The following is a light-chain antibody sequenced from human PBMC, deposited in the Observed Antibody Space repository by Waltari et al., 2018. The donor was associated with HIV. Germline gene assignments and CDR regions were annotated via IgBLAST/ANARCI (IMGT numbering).Light chain of an antibody. CDR1: QTILYSSNNKTS. CDR3: QQYYNTPLT. Sequence: DIVMTQSPDSLAVSLGERATINCKSSQTILYSSNNKTSLSWYQKRPRQPPKLRVYCAFTRQSGVPDRFSGSGSGTDFTLTISSLQAEDVAVYYCQQYYNTPLTFGQGTKVEIK. CDR2: CAF. V-gene: IGKV4-1*01. J-gene: IGKJ1*01.